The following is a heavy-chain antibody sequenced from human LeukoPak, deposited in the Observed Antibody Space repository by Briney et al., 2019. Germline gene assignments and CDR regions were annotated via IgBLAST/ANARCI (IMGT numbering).Heavy chain of an antibody. V-gene: IGHV3-53*01. D-gene: IGHD6-6*01. CDR1: GFSFSNY. Sequence: GGSLRLSCLASGFSFSNYMSWVRQAPGKGLEWVSVIYSGGSTYYADSVKGRFTISRDNSKNTLYLQMNSLRAEDTAVYYCARVQGRPSMGHDDYWGQGTLVTVSS. CDR3: ARVQGRPSMGHDDY. J-gene: IGHJ4*02. CDR2: IYSGGST.